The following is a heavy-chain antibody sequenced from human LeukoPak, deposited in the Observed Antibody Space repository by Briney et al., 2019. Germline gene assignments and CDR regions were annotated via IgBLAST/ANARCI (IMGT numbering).Heavy chain of an antibody. D-gene: IGHD1-1*01. Sequence: PSGTLSLTCTVSGDSLTTDDSFWSWIRQFPGKGLEWIGYIHYRGTTNYNPSLKSRLSMSIDMSKDQFSLNLTSVTAADTAIYYCARDGYINDAFDIWGQGIVVTVSS. J-gene: IGHJ3*02. CDR3: ARDGYINDAFDI. CDR2: IHYRGTT. V-gene: IGHV4-31*03. CDR1: GDSLTTDDSF.